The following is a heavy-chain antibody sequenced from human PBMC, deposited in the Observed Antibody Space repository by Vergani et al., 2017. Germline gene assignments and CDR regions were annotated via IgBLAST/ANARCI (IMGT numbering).Heavy chain of an antibody. CDR1: KFTFSTYG. V-gene: IGHV3-30*02. Sequence: QVQLVESGGGVVQPGGSLRLSRAASKFTFSTYGMHSVRPAPGKGLEWVAFIRYDGSNKYYADSVKGRFTISRDNSKNTLYLQMNSLRAEDTAVYYCAKDYGELMWYCDSSGYWADYWGQGTLVTVSS. CDR2: IRYDGSNK. J-gene: IGHJ4*02. D-gene: IGHD3-22*01. CDR3: AKDYGELMWYCDSSGYWADY.